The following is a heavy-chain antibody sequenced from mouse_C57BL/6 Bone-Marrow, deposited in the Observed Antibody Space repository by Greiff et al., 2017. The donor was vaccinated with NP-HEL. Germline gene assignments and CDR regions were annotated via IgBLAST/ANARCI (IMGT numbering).Heavy chain of an antibody. CDR3: ARDIYDGYYNYAMDY. V-gene: IGHV7-1*01. J-gene: IGHJ4*01. D-gene: IGHD2-3*01. CDR2: SRNKANDYTT. CDR1: GFTFSDFY. Sequence: EVKLMESGGGLVQSGRSLRLSCATSGFTFSDFYMEWVRQAPGKGLEWIAASRNKANDYTTEYSASVKGRFIVSRDTSQSILYLQMNALRAEDTAIYYCARDIYDGYYNYAMDYWGQGTSVTVSS.